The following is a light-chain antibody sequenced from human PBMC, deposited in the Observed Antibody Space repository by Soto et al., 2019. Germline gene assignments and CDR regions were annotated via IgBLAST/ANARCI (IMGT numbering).Light chain of an antibody. CDR3: CSYAGSYTHV. CDR1: SSNIGNNY. Sequence: QSVLTQPPSVSAAPGQQVTISCSGSSSNIGNNYVSWYQQLPGTAPTLLIYDNNKRSSGIPDRFSGSKSGNTASLTISGLQAEDEADYYCCSYAGSYTHVFGTGTKVTVL. CDR2: DNN. V-gene: IGLV1-51*01. J-gene: IGLJ1*01.